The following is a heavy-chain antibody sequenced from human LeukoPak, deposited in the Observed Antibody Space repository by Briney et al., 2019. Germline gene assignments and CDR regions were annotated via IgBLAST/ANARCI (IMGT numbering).Heavy chain of an antibody. CDR3: ARDKSPIWFDP. Sequence: PGGSLRLSCAASGFTFSSYSMNWVRQAPGKGLEWVSSISSSSSYIYYADPVKGRFTISRDNAKDSLYLQMNSLRAEDTAVYYCARDKSPIWFDPWGQGTLVTVSS. V-gene: IGHV3-21*01. CDR2: ISSSSSYI. CDR1: GFTFSSYS. J-gene: IGHJ5*02.